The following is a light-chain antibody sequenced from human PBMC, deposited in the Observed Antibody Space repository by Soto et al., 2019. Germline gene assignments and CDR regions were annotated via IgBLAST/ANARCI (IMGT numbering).Light chain of an antibody. V-gene: IGLV7-43*01. CDR3: LLYYQGARV. Sequence: QAVVTQEPSLTVSPGGTVTLTCASSTGAVTSGDFPNWFQQKPGQAPRPLIYSTSNRHSWTPARFSGSLLWGKAALTLSAVQLEDESDYYCLLYYQGARVLGVGTKLTVL. J-gene: IGLJ3*02. CDR1: TGAVTSGDF. CDR2: STS.